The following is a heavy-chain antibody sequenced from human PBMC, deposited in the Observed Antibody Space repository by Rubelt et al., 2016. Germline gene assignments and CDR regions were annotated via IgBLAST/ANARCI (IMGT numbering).Heavy chain of an antibody. D-gene: IGHD1-1*01. CDR2: ISSSSSYI. J-gene: IGHJ4*02. V-gene: IGHV3-21*04. Sequence: GKEWVSSISSSSSYIYYADSVKGRFTISRDNAKNSLYLQMNSLRAEDTAVYYCAKGVRPLSLDYWGQGTLVTVSS. CDR3: AKGVRPLSLDY.